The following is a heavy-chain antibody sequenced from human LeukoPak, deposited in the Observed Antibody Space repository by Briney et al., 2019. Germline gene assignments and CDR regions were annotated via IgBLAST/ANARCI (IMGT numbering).Heavy chain of an antibody. CDR3: ARVDWSGYFDY. D-gene: IGHD3-3*01. Sequence: SETLSLTCTVSGGSISSYYWSWVRQPPEKGLEWIGYIYYSGSTNYNPSLKSRVTISVDTSKNQFSLKLSSVTAADTAVYYCARVDWSGYFDYWGQGTLVTVSS. V-gene: IGHV4-59*01. CDR2: IYYSGST. CDR1: GGSISSYY. J-gene: IGHJ4*02.